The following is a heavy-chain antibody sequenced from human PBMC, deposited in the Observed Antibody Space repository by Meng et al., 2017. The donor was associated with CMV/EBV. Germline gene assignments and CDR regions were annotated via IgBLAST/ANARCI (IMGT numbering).Heavy chain of an antibody. CDR1: GFTFSNAW. J-gene: IGHJ3*02. V-gene: IGHV3-15*01. CDR2: IKSKTDGGTT. Sequence: GESLKISCAASGFTFSNAWMSWVRQAPGKGLEWVGRIKSKTDGGTTDYAAPAKGRFTISRDDSKNTLYLQMNSLKTEDTAVYYCTTIYGIPRRGYSGYGAADAFDIWGQGTMVTVSS. CDR3: TTIYGIPRRGYSGYGAADAFDI. D-gene: IGHD5-12*01.